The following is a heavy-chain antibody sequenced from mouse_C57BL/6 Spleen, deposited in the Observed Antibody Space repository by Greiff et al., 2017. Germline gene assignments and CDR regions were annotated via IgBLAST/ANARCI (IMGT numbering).Heavy chain of an antibody. CDR1: GYTFTSYW. Sequence: QVQLQQPGAELVMPGASVKLSCKASGYTFTSYWMHWVKQRPGQGLEWIGEIDPSDSYTNYNQKFKGKSTLPVDKSSSTAYLQLLSLTSADSAVYYCSDGGYDAGYFDDWGQGTTLTVSS. V-gene: IGHV1-69*01. CDR3: SDGGYDAGYFDD. D-gene: IGHD2-2*01. CDR2: IDPSDSYT. J-gene: IGHJ2*01.